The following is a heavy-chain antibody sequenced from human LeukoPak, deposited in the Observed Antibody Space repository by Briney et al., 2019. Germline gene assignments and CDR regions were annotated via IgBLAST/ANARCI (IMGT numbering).Heavy chain of an antibody. V-gene: IGHV4-34*01. J-gene: IGHJ4*02. CDR1: GGSFSGYY. CDR2: INHSGST. Sequence: SETLSLTCAVYGGSFSGYYWSWIRQPPGKGLEWIGEINHSGSTNYNPSLKSRVTISVDTSKNQFSVKLSSVTAADTAVYYCATEGDILTGYPGRYFDYWGQGTLVTVSS. D-gene: IGHD3-9*01. CDR3: ATEGDILTGYPGRYFDY.